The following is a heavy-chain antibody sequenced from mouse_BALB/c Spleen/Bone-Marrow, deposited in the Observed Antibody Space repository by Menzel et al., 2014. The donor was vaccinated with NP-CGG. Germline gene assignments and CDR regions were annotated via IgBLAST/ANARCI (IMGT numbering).Heavy chain of an antibody. J-gene: IGHJ1*01. CDR1: GFTFTEYY. Sequence: EVKLVESGGGLVQPGGPLRLSCATSGFTFTEYYMSWVRQPPGKALEWLGFIRNKVKGYTTEYSASVKGRFTISRDNSQSIFYLQMNPLRTEDTATYSGARDNNYGVNWYFEVWGAGTPVTGSS. CDR2: IRNKVKGYTT. D-gene: IGHD1-1*01. CDR3: ARDNNYGVNWYFEV. V-gene: IGHV7-3*02.